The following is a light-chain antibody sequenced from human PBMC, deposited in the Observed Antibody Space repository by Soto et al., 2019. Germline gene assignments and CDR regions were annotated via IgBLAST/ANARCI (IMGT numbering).Light chain of an antibody. V-gene: IGLV8-61*01. CDR2: STN. CDR3: VLYLGSGIWV. Sequence: QAVVTQETSFSVSPGGTVTLTCGLSSGSVSTSYYPSWYHQTPGQAPRTLIYSTNTRSSGVPDRFSGSILGNKAALTITGAQADDESNYYCVLYLGSGIWVFGGGTKLTVL. J-gene: IGLJ3*02. CDR1: SGSVSTSYY.